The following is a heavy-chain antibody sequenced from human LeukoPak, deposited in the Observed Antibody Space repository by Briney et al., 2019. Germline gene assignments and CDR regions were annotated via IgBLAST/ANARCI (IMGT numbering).Heavy chain of an antibody. D-gene: IGHD6-13*01. V-gene: IGHV4-39*07. CDR3: ARATAAAGTSYYYYGMDV. Sequence: SETLSLTCTVSGGSISSSSYYWAWIRQPPGKGLEWIGSIYYSGSTYYNPSLKSRVTISVDTSKNQFSLKLTSVTAADTAVYYCARATAAAGTSYYYYGMDVWGQGTTVTVSS. CDR2: IYYSGST. J-gene: IGHJ6*02. CDR1: GGSISSSSYY.